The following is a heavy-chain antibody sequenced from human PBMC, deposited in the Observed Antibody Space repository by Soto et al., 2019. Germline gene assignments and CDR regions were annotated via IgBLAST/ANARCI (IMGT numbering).Heavy chain of an antibody. CDR3: ASGRHDDAFDI. CDR1: GGTFSSYA. CDR2: IIPIFGTA. J-gene: IGHJ3*02. Sequence: SVKVSCKASGGTFSSYAISWVRQAPGQGLGWMGGIIPIFGTANYAQKFQGRVTITADESTSTAYMELSSLRSEDTAVYYCASGRHDDAFDIWGQGTMVTVSS. V-gene: IGHV1-69*13. D-gene: IGHD6-25*01.